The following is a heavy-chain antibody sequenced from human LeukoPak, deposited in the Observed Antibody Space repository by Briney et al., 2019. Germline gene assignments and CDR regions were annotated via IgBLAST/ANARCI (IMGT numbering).Heavy chain of an antibody. J-gene: IGHJ4*02. V-gene: IGHV3-53*01. Sequence: GGSLRLSCAASGFTVSSNYMSWVRQAPGKGLEWVSVIYSGGSTYYADSVKGRFTISRYNSKNTLYLQMNSLRAEDTAVYYCARGSSGWYSFDYWGQGTLVTVSS. D-gene: IGHD6-19*01. CDR3: ARGSSGWYSFDY. CDR1: GFTVSSNY. CDR2: IYSGGST.